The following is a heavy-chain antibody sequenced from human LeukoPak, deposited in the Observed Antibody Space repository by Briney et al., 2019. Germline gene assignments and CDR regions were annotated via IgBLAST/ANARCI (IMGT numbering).Heavy chain of an antibody. V-gene: IGHV1-2*02. CDR2: INSNNGDT. CDR3: VPSANYYYFDY. Sequence: VASVKVSCRASGYTFTGYYLHWVRQAPGQGLEWMGWINSNNGDTKYAQRFQGRVTMTRDTSISTAYMELSRLRSDDTAVYYCVPSANYYYFDYWGQGTLVTVSS. D-gene: IGHD4/OR15-4a*01. J-gene: IGHJ4*02. CDR1: GYTFTGYY.